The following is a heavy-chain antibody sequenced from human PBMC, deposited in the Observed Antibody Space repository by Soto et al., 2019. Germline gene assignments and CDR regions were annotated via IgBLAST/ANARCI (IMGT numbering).Heavy chain of an antibody. V-gene: IGHV1-69*13. CDR1: GGTFSSYA. J-gene: IGHJ6*02. Sequence: SVKVSCKASGGTFSSYAISWVRQAPGQGLEWMGGIIPIFGTANYAQKFQGRVTITADESTSTAYMELSSLRSEDTAVYYCTRVVLSDTYYYYGMDVWGQGTTVTAP. D-gene: IGHD2-8*01. CDR2: IIPIFGTA. CDR3: TRVVLSDTYYYYGMDV.